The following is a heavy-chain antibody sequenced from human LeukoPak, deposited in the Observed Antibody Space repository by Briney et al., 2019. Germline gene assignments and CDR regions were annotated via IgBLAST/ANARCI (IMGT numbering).Heavy chain of an antibody. CDR3: ARGAYSSSFYPLHYYYGMDV. D-gene: IGHD6-13*01. CDR1: GYTFTGYY. Sequence: GASVKVSCKASGYTFTGYYMHWVRQTPGQGLEWMGWINPNSGGTNYAQKFQGWVTMTRDTSISTAYMELGRLRSDDTAVYYCARGAYSSSFYPLHYYYGMDVWGQGTTVTVSS. J-gene: IGHJ6*02. CDR2: INPNSGGT. V-gene: IGHV1-2*04.